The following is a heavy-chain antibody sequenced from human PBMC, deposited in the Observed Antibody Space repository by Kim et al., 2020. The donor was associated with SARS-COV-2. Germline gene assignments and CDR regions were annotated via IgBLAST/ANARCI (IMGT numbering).Heavy chain of an antibody. D-gene: IGHD2-21*01. J-gene: IGHJ6*03. CDR3: ARVRTVRFHFYYMDV. Sequence: ASVKVSCKASGYTFTSHGISWVRQAPGQGLEWMGWISGFIGNAKYEQKFQGRVTLTTDTSTSTAYMELKSLRSDDTDVYYCARVRTVRFHFYYMDVWGKGTTVTVSS. V-gene: IGHV1-18*01. CDR2: ISGFIGNA. CDR1: GYTFTSHG.